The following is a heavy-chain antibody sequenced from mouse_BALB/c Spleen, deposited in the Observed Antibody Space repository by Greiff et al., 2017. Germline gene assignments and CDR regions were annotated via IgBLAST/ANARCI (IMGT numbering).Heavy chain of an antibody. Sequence: VQLVESGPGLVAPSQSLSITCTVSGFSLTSYGVHWVRQPPGKGLEWLGVIWAGGSTNYNSALMSRLSISKDNSKSQVFLKMNSLQADDTAMYYCATGALRFAYWGQGTLVTVSA. D-gene: IGHD4-1*01. CDR2: IWAGGST. CDR3: ATGALRFAY. CDR1: GFSLTSYG. J-gene: IGHJ3*01. V-gene: IGHV2-9*02.